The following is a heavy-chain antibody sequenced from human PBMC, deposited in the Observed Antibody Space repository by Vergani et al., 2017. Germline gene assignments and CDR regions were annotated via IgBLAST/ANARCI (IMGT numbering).Heavy chain of an antibody. D-gene: IGHD1-7*01. CDR1: LFTFSTFP. CDR2: ISGSGGST. CDR3: AKGSITGTTGDIDY. J-gene: IGHJ4*02. V-gene: IGHV3-23*01. Sequence: EVQLLESGGGLVQPGGSLRLSCPASLFTFSTFPIHWFRPAPGKWLSWGSDISGSGGSTYYADSVKGRFTISRDNSKNTLYLQMNSLRAEDTAVYYCAKGSITGTTGDIDYWGQGTLVTVSS.